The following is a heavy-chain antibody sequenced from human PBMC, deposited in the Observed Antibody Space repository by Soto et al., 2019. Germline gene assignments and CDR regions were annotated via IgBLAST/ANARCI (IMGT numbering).Heavy chain of an antibody. D-gene: IGHD3-22*01. CDR1: GYSFTSYW. Sequence: GESLKISCKGSGYSFTSYWIGWVRQMPGKGLEWMGIIYPGDSDTRYSPSFQGQVTISADKSISTAYLQWSSLKASDTAMYYCARHQYYYDSSGYWDPYYFDYWGQGTLVTVSS. V-gene: IGHV5-51*01. CDR3: ARHQYYYDSSGYWDPYYFDY. CDR2: IYPGDSDT. J-gene: IGHJ4*02.